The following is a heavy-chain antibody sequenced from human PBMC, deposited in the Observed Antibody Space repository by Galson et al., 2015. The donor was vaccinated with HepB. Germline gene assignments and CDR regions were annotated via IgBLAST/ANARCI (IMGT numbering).Heavy chain of an antibody. CDR1: GFSFSDNG. J-gene: IGHJ4*02. Sequence: SLRLSCAASGFSFSDNGMHWVRQAPGKGLEWVAVIWFDGSNKYYGDSVKGRFTVSRDNPKNTLYLQMDSLRPEDTGVYYCARDTRGGATGIDFWGQGTLVTVSS. D-gene: IGHD1-26*01. CDR2: IWFDGSNK. CDR3: ARDTRGGATGIDF. V-gene: IGHV3-33*01.